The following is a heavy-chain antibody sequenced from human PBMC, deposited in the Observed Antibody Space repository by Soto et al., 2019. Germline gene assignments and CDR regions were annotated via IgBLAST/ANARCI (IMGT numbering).Heavy chain of an antibody. Sequence: PGGSLRLSCAASGFAFNSYAMSWVRQAPGKGLEWVSGISDSGGSTYYADSVKGRFTISRDNSKNTLYLQMNSLRAEDTAIYYCAKETRIMIFGALIQQDEYYYGMDVWGRGTTVSVSS. CDR2: ISDSGGST. D-gene: IGHD3-3*01. CDR1: GFAFNSYA. CDR3: AKETRIMIFGALIQQDEYYYGMDV. J-gene: IGHJ6*02. V-gene: IGHV3-23*01.